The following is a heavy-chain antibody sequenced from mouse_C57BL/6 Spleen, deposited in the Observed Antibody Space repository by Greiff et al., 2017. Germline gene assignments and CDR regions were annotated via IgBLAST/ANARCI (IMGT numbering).Heavy chain of an antibody. D-gene: IGHD1-1*01. CDR2: IDPSDSYT. CDR1: GYTFTSYW. J-gene: IGHJ2*01. V-gene: IGHV1-50*01. Sequence: VQLQQPGAELVKPGASVKLSCKASGYTFTSYWMPWVQQRPGQGLEWIGEIDPSDSYTNYTQKFKGTATLTVDTSTSTAYMQLSSLTSEDSAVYYCARREYYGSQYYFDCWGQGTTLTVSS. CDR3: ARREYYGSQYYFDC.